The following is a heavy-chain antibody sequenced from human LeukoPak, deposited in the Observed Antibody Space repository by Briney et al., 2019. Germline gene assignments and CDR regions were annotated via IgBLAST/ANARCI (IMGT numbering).Heavy chain of an antibody. CDR2: IYYSGST. D-gene: IGHD6-13*01. V-gene: IGHV4-39*07. CDR1: GDSISSSSYY. Sequence: PSETLSLTCTVSGDSISSSSYYWGWIRQPPGKGLEWIGSIYYSGSTYYNPSLKSRVTISVDTSKNQFSLKLSSVTAADTAVYYCARVAAAGRGNYWGQGTLVTVSS. J-gene: IGHJ4*02. CDR3: ARVAAAGRGNY.